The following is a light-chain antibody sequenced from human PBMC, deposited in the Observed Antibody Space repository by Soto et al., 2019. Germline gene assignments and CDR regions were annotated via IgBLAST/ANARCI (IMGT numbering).Light chain of an antibody. V-gene: IGLV1-40*01. Sequence: QSVLTQPPSVSGAPGQRVTISCTGSSSNIRAGYDVHWYQQLPGTAPKLLIYGNSNRPSGVPDRFSGSKSGTSASLDITGLQAEDEADYYCQSYDSSLSGSVFGGGTKLTVL. CDR1: SSNIRAGYD. CDR3: QSYDSSLSGSV. CDR2: GNS. J-gene: IGLJ2*01.